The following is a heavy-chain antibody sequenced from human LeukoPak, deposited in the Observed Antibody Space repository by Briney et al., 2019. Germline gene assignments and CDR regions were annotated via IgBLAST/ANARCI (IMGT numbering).Heavy chain of an antibody. V-gene: IGHV3-53*01. D-gene: IGHD3-22*01. CDR3: ASPRRGGYYYVFDFDY. CDR2: IYSGGST. CDR1: GFTVSSNY. J-gene: IGHJ4*02. Sequence: GGSLRLSCAASGFTVSSNYMSWVRQAPGKGLECVSVIYSGGSTYYADSVKGRFTISRDNSKSTLYLQMNSPRAEDTAVYYCASPRRGGYYYVFDFDYWGQGTLVTVSS.